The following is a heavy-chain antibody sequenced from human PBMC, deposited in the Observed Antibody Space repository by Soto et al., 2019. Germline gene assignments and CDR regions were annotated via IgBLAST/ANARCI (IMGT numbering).Heavy chain of an antibody. J-gene: IGHJ4*02. CDR2: INHRGST. Sequence: SETLSLTCAVFGGSFSGYYWTWIRQPPGTGLEWMGEINHRGSTKYNPSLKSRVTISVDTSKNQSSLKLTSVTAADTAAYYCWRDKITALFDYWGQGTLVTVSS. V-gene: IGHV4-34*01. CDR3: WRDKITALFDY. D-gene: IGHD3-10*01. CDR1: GGSFSGYY.